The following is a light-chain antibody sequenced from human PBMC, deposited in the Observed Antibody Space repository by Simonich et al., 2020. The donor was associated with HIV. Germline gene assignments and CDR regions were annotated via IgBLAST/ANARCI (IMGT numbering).Light chain of an antibody. J-gene: IGKJ1*01. CDR1: QSVLYSSNNKNY. Sequence: DIVMTQSPDSLAVSLGERATINCKSSQSVLYSSNNKNYLAWYQQKPGQPPKRLIYWASTRESVVPDRFSGSWSGTDFTLTISSLQAEDVAVYYCQQYYSTPWTFCQGTKVEIK. CDR3: QQYYSTPWT. CDR2: WAS. V-gene: IGKV4-1*01.